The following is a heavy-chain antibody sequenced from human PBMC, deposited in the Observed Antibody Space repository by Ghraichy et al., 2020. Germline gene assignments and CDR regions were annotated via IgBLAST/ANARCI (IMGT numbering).Heavy chain of an antibody. CDR1: GFTFSSYA. D-gene: IGHD2-2*01. Sequence: GGSLRLSCAASGFTFSSYAMSWVRQAPGKGLEWVSAISGSGGSTYYADSVKGRFTISRDNSKNTLYLQMNSLRAEDTAVYYCAKLQLVPAAIVPQDDYWGQGTLVTVSS. CDR3: AKLQLVPAAIVPQDDY. CDR2: ISGSGGST. V-gene: IGHV3-23*01. J-gene: IGHJ4*02.